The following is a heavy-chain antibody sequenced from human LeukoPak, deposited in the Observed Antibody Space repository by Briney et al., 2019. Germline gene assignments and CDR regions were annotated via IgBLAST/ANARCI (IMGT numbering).Heavy chain of an antibody. J-gene: IGHJ4*02. Sequence: PSETLSLTCTVSGDSISTYYWSWIRQPPGKGLEWIGYMYYSGSTNYDPSLKSRVTISLDTPKNQFSLRLNSVAAADTAVYYCARGVAGYGPYDYWGQGTLVTVSS. V-gene: IGHV4-59*01. CDR3: ARGVAGYGPYDY. D-gene: IGHD5-12*01. CDR2: MYYSGST. CDR1: GDSISTYY.